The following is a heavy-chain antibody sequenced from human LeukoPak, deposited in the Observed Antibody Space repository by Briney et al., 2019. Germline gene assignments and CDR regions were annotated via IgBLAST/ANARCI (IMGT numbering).Heavy chain of an antibody. V-gene: IGHV3-48*01. Sequence: GGSLRLSCAASGFTFSSYSMNWVRQAPGKGLEWISFISSNSRTILYTDSVKGRFTSSRDNAKNSLYPQMNNLRVEDTAVYYCARDVGVYGDYAILGYWGQGTLVTVSS. CDR2: ISSNSRTI. J-gene: IGHJ4*02. CDR1: GFTFSSYS. D-gene: IGHD4-17*01. CDR3: ARDVGVYGDYAILGY.